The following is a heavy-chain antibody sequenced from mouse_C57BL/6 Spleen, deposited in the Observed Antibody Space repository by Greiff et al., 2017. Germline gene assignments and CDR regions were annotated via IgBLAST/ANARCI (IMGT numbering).Heavy chain of an antibody. D-gene: IGHD2-3*01. J-gene: IGHJ1*03. CDR3: ARIIAIYDGYRSFDD. V-gene: IGHV1-64*01. Sequence: QVQLQQPGAELVKPGASVKLSCKASGYTFTSYWMHWVKQRPGQGLEWIGMIHPNSGSINYNEKFKSKSTLTVDNSSSTSYMQLSSLTSEDSAVYSCARIIAIYDGYRSFDDWGTGTTVTVSS. CDR1: GYTFTSYW. CDR2: IHPNSGSI.